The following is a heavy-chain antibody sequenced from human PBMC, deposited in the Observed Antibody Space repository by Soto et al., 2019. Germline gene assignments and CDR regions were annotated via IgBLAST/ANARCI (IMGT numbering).Heavy chain of an antibody. J-gene: IGHJ4*02. V-gene: IGHV4-30-4*08. D-gene: IGHD3-22*01. CDR1: GGNMDSGGCR. Sequence: LRSSVAGGNMDSGGCRRNMKKKHPGKGLEWIGYIYYSGSTYYNPSLKSRVTISVDTSKNQFSLKLSSVTAADTAVYYCARTYDSSGSYYDYWGQGPLVTVSS. CDR2: IYYSGST. CDR3: ARTYDSSGSYYDY.